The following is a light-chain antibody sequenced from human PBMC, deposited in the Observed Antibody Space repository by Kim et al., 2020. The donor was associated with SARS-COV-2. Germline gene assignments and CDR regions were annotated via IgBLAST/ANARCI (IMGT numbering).Light chain of an antibody. CDR1: QSVSSSY. J-gene: IGKJ1*01. V-gene: IGKV3-20*01. CDR3: QQYGSSPQT. CDR2: GAS. Sequence: EIVLTQSPGTLSLSTGERATLSCRASQSVSSSYLAWYQQKPGQAPRLLIYGASSRATGIPDRFSGSGSGTDFTLTISRLEPEDSAVYYCQQYGSSPQTFGQGTKVEIK.